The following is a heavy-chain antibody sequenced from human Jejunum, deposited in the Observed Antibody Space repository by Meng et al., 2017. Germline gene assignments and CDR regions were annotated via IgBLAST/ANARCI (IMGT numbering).Heavy chain of an antibody. D-gene: IGHD2-8*01. CDR2: INGDCGDP. Sequence: VRLGQCGAEGKQAGAWLTVACKALGYIMTSFSITWVRPAAGHGLEWMGGINGDCGDPQNEQKSQDRLIMTTDTSTRTAYMELRTLTSDDTAVYYCARTLPLSNGEKRGLDYWGQGTLVTVSS. CDR1: GYIMTSFS. J-gene: IGHJ4*02. V-gene: IGHV1-18*01. CDR3: ARTLPLSNGEKRGLDY.